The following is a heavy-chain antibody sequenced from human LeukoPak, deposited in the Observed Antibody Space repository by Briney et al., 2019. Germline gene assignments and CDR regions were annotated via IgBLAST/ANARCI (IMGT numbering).Heavy chain of an antibody. CDR3: VTRMSSSSLLQY. D-gene: IGHD6-6*01. Sequence: GGSLRLSCAASGFTFSDYALIWVRQAPGKGLEWISAIRGTGGTTYYADSVKGRFTISRDNAKNTLYLQMNSLRAEDTAVYYCVTRMSSSSLLQYWGQGTLVTVSS. J-gene: IGHJ4*02. V-gene: IGHV3-23*01. CDR1: GFTFSDYA. CDR2: IRGTGGTT.